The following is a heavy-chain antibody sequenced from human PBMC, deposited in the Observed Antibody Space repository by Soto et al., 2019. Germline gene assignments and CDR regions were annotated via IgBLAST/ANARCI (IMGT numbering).Heavy chain of an antibody. CDR3: AKVGGI. V-gene: IGHV3-9*01. CDR1: GLTFDDYA. Sequence: EVQLVESGGGLVQPGRSLRLSCAASGLTFDDYAMHWVRQVPGKGLEWVSGISWNSERIGYADSVEGRFTVSRDNAEKSLYLQMNSLRAEDTAVYYCAKVGGIWGQGTLVTVSS. CDR2: ISWNSERI. J-gene: IGHJ4*02. D-gene: IGHD3-3*01.